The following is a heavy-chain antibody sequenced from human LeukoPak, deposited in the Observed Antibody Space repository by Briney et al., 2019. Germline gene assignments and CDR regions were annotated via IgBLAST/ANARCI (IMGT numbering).Heavy chain of an antibody. D-gene: IGHD2-2*01. CDR2: INPNGGAT. J-gene: IGHJ6*02. V-gene: IGHV1-2*02. CDR1: EYTFIGYY. Sequence: GASVKVSCKASEYTFIGYYMHWVRQAHGQGPEWMGWINPNGGATNYAQKFQGRVTMTRDTSTSTVYMELSSLRSEDTAVYYCAKVSPGMYCSSTSCYAGIAARRRYYYYGMDVWGQGTTVTVSS. CDR3: AKVSPGMYCSSTSCYAGIAARRRYYYYGMDV.